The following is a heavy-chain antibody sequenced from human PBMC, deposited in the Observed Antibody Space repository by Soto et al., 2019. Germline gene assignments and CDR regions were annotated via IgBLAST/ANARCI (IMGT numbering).Heavy chain of an antibody. J-gene: IGHJ4*02. V-gene: IGHV5-51*01. CDR3: ARHEDYDSMFDY. CDR2: IYPGDSDI. CDR1: GYSFTSYL. Sequence: PGDTLKISCKSSGYSFTSYLIGWVRRMPGKGLEWMGIIYPGDSDIRYSPSFQGQVTISADKSISTAYLQWSSLKASDTAMYFCARHEDYDSMFDYWGQGTLVTVSS. D-gene: IGHD4-17*01.